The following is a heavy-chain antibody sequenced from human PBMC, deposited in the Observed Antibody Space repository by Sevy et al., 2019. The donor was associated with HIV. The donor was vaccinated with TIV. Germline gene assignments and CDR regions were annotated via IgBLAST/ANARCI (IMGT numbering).Heavy chain of an antibody. D-gene: IGHD1-26*01. V-gene: IGHV3-15*01. Sequence: GGSLRLSCAASGFTFSNAWMSWVRQAPGKGLEWVGRIKSKADGGTTDYAAPGKGRFTISRDDSKNTLYLQMNSLKTEDTAVYYCTTEKVGATRVTRSYYYYSGMDVWGQGTTVTVSS. CDR3: TTEKVGATRVTRSYYYYSGMDV. CDR1: GFTFSNAW. CDR2: IKSKADGGTT. J-gene: IGHJ6*02.